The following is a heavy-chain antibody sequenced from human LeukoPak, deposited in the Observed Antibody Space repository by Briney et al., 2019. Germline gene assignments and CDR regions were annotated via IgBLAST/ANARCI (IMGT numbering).Heavy chain of an antibody. J-gene: IGHJ4*02. D-gene: IGHD3-3*01. Sequence: GGSLRLSCAASGFTFSDYYMSWIRQAPGKGLEWVSYISSGGSIYYADSVKGRFTISRDNAKNSLYLQMNSLRAEDTAVYYCAFYDFWSGSVGGYWGQGTLVTVSS. CDR1: GFTFSDYY. CDR2: ISSGGSI. V-gene: IGHV3-69-1*01. CDR3: AFYDFWSGSVGGY.